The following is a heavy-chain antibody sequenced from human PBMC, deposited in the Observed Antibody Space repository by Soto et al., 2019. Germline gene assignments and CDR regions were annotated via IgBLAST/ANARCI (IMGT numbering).Heavy chain of an antibody. J-gene: IGHJ4*02. Sequence: DTLSLTCTVSGGSISSYYWSWIRQPPGKGLEWIGYIYYSGITDYNPSLKSRVTISVDTSKSQFSLKLSSVTAADTAVYYCARGGGVYYFDYWGQGTLVTVSS. D-gene: IGHD2-8*02. V-gene: IGHV4-59*01. CDR3: ARGGGVYYFDY. CDR1: GGSISSYY. CDR2: IYYSGIT.